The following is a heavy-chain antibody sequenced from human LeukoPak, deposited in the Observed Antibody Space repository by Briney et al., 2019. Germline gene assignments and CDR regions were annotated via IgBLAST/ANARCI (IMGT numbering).Heavy chain of an antibody. CDR2: IYYSGTT. D-gene: IGHD2-15*01. V-gene: IGHV4-39*07. J-gene: IGHJ4*02. CDR3: ARDPRDSTPFDY. Sequence: SETLSLTCTVSGGSISSSSFYWGWIRQPPGKGLEWIGSIYYSGTTYYNPSLKSRLTISVDTSKNQFSLKPDSVTAADTAVYYCARDPRDSTPFDYWGQGTLVTVSS. CDR1: GGSISSSSFY.